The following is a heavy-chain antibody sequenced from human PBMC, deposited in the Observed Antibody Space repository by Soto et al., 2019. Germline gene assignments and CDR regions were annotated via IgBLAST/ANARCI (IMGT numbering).Heavy chain of an antibody. J-gene: IGHJ4*02. D-gene: IGHD3-3*01. Sequence: GGSLRLSCAASGFTFDDYAMHWVRQAPGKGLEWVSGISWNSGSIGYADSVKGRFTISRDNAKNSLYLQMNSLRAEDTALYYCAKDRNDFWSGSFDYWGQGTLVTVSS. CDR2: ISWNSGSI. V-gene: IGHV3-9*01. CDR1: GFTFDDYA. CDR3: AKDRNDFWSGSFDY.